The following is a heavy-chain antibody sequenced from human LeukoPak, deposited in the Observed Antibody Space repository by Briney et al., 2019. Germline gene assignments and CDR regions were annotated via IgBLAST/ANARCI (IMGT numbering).Heavy chain of an antibody. D-gene: IGHD6-13*01. CDR2: IKQDGSEK. CDR3: AREVKAAAPRSDNWFDP. CDR1: GFTFSSYG. Sequence: PGGSLRLSCAASGFTFSSYGMHWVRQAPGRGLEWVANIKQDGSEKYYVDSVKGRFTISRDNAKNSLYLQMNSLRAEDTAVYYCAREVKAAAPRSDNWFDPWGQGTLVTVSS. J-gene: IGHJ5*02. V-gene: IGHV3-7*01.